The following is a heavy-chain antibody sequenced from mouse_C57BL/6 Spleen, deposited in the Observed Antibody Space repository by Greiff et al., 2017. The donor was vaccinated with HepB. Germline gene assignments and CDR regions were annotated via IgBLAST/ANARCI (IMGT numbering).Heavy chain of an antibody. J-gene: IGHJ3*01. CDR1: GYTFTDYE. CDR2: IDPETGGT. D-gene: IGHD1-1*01. V-gene: IGHV1-15*01. CDR3: TRSRFPSYYGSSLFAY. Sequence: VHLVESGAELVRPGASVTLSCKASGYTFTDYEMHWVKQTPVHGLEWIGAIDPETGGTAYNQKFKGKAILTADKSSSTAYMELRSLTSEYSAVYYCTRSRFPSYYGSSLFAYWGQGTLVTVSA.